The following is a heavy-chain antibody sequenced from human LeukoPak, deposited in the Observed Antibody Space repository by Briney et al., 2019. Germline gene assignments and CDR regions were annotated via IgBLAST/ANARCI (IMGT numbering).Heavy chain of an antibody. CDR1: GGSISSYY. J-gene: IGHJ4*02. CDR3: ARDLGNYVDY. D-gene: IGHD3-16*01. V-gene: IGHV4-59*01. Sequence: SETLSLTCTVSGGSISSYYWSWIRQPPGKGLEWIGYIYYGGSTNYNPSLKSRVTISVDTSKNQFSLKLSSVTAADTAVYYCARDLGNYVDYWGQGTLVTVSS. CDR2: IYYGGST.